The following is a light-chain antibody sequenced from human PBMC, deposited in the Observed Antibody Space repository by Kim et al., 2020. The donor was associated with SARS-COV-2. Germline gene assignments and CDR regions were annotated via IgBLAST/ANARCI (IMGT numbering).Light chain of an antibody. J-gene: IGLJ3*02. CDR1: TRAGTSVSP. Sequence: TVTRTCASRTRAGTSVSPPSWGQHKPGQAPRALLYSTSNQHSWTPARFSGSLLGGKAALTLSGVQPEDEAEYYCLLYYGGAQRVFGGGTKLTVL. CDR3: LLYYGGAQRV. CDR2: STS. V-gene: IGLV7-43*01.